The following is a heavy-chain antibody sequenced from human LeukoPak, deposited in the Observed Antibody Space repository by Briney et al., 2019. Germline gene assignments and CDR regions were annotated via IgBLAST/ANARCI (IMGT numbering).Heavy chain of an antibody. V-gene: IGHV3-23*01. CDR1: GFTFSAYA. CDR2: ITGYGDRT. Sequence: PGGSLRLSCAPSGFTFSAYAMSWVRQAPGKGLEWVTSITGYGDRTYYADSVKGRFTISRDNSKNTLYLQMNSLRAEDTAVYYCAKGRGMIVGEALDYWGQGTLVTVSS. J-gene: IGHJ4*02. D-gene: IGHD3-22*01. CDR3: AKGRGMIVGEALDY.